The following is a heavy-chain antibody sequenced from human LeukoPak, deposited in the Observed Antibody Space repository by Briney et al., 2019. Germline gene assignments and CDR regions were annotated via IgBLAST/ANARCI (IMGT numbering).Heavy chain of an antibody. CDR2: ISGSGGST. Sequence: PEGSLRLSCAASGFTFSSYAMSWVRQAPGKGLEWVSAISGSGGSTYYADSVKGRFTISRDNSKNTLYLRMNSLRAEDTAVYYCARIYSSGLDYWGQGTLLAVSS. J-gene: IGHJ4*02. CDR1: GFTFSSYA. CDR3: ARIYSSGLDY. D-gene: IGHD6-19*01. V-gene: IGHV3-23*01.